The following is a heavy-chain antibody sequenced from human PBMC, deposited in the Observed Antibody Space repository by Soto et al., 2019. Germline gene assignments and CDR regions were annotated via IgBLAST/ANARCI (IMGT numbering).Heavy chain of an antibody. CDR2: IYPGDPET. V-gene: IGHV5-51*01. CDR3: ARHGEGYCSGGSCLYYGMDV. Sequence: PGESLKISCKGSGYSFTTHWIVWVRQMPEKGLEWVGIIYPGDPETRYSPSFQGQVSISADQSTSTAYLQWSSLKASDSAIYYCARHGEGYCSGGSCLYYGMDVWGQGTTVTVSS. D-gene: IGHD2-15*01. CDR1: GYSFTTHW. J-gene: IGHJ6*02.